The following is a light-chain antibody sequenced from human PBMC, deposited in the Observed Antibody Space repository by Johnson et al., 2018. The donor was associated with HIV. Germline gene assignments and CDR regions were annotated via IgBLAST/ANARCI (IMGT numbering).Light chain of an antibody. Sequence: QSVLTQPPSVSAAPGQKVTISCSGSNSNIGNNYVSWYQQFPGTAPKLLIYDNNKRPSGIPDRFSGSKSGPSATLAITGLQTGDEADYYCGTWDSSLSAPRVFGTGTKVTVL. V-gene: IGLV1-51*01. CDR2: DNN. CDR1: NSNIGNNY. CDR3: GTWDSSLSAPRV. J-gene: IGLJ1*01.